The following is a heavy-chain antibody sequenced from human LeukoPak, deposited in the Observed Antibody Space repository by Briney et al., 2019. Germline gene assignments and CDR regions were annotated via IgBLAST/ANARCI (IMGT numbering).Heavy chain of an antibody. CDR2: ISGSGAVV. D-gene: IGHD6-13*01. CDR3: ARDRREAAYLGNRFDP. J-gene: IGHJ5*01. CDR1: GFTFSDYY. V-gene: IGHV3-11*01. Sequence: PGGSLRLSCGASGFTFSDYYMTWIRQAPGKGLEWLSYISGSGAVVSYADSVKGRFTISRDNANNSVYLQMDRLRAEDTAVCYCARDRREAAYLGNRFDPRGQGALVTVSS.